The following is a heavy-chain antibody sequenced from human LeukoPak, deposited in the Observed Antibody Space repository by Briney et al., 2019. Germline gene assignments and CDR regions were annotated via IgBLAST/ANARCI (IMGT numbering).Heavy chain of an antibody. V-gene: IGHV3-23*01. CDR2: ISVSGGST. Sequence: GGSLRLSCAATGFTFSSYAMSWVRQAPGKGLEWVSVISVSGGSTYYADSVKGRFTISRDNSRITLYLQMNSLRAEDTAVYYCAKDPGYSSGWYTGFGDYSGQGTLVTVSS. J-gene: IGHJ4*02. D-gene: IGHD6-19*01. CDR1: GFTFSSYA. CDR3: AKDPGYSSGWYTGFGDY.